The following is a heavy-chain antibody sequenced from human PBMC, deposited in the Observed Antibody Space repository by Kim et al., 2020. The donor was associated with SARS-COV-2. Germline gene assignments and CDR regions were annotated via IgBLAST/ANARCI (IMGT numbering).Heavy chain of an antibody. CDR1: GGSISSSYY. D-gene: IGHD3-3*01. CDR3: ARDPITIFGVITGFGAFEI. Sequence: SETLSLTCTVSGGSISSSYYWSWIRQPAGKGLEWIGRIYTTGRSNYNPSLKSRVTISVDTSKNQFSLRLSSVTAADTAVYYCARDPITIFGVITGFGAFEIWGQGTMVTVSS. CDR2: IYTTGRS. V-gene: IGHV4-61*02. J-gene: IGHJ3*02.